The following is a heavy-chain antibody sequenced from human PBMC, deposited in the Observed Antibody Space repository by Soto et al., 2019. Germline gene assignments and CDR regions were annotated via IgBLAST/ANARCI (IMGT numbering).Heavy chain of an antibody. D-gene: IGHD5-18*01. CDR2: IIPIFGTA. J-gene: IGHJ6*02. CDR3: ARDEVGYTYGPHYGMDV. V-gene: IGHV1-69*12. Sequence: QVQLVQSGAEVKKPGSSVKVSCKASGGTFSSYAISWVRQAPGQGLEWMGGIIPIFGTANYAQKFQGRVTITADESTSTAYMARSSLGSEDTAVYYCARDEVGYTYGPHYGMDVWGQGTTVTVSS. CDR1: GGTFSSYA.